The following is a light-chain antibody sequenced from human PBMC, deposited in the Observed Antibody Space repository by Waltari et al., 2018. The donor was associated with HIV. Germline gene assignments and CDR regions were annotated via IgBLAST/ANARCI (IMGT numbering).Light chain of an antibody. CDR1: RSNIGRGT. CDR3: AAWDDSLRVLI. J-gene: IGLJ2*01. V-gene: IGLV1-44*01. Sequence: QPVLTQPPPASGTPAQTVTLSCSGSRSNIGRGTVSWYQQFPATAPKLLIYSNDQRPSGVPARFSGSVSGTSASLAISGLQSEDDADYHCAAWDDSLRVLIFGGGTKLTVL. CDR2: SND.